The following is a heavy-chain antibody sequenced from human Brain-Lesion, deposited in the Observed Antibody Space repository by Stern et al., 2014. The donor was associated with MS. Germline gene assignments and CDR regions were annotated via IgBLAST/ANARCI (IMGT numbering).Heavy chain of an antibody. J-gene: IGHJ4*02. CDR3: AGGLGF. V-gene: IGHV3-43D*03. CDR1: GFTFDAYA. D-gene: IGHD2-21*01. Sequence: EVQLVESGGVVVQPGGSLRLSCAASGFTFDAYAMHWVRQAPGKGLEWVSLITWDGGSTSYTDSVKGRFSISRDNRKSFLYLQMNSLRPEDTALYYCAGGLGFWGRGTQVTVSS. CDR2: ITWDGGST.